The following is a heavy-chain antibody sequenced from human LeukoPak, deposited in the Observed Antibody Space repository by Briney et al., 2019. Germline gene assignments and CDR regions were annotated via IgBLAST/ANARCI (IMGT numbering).Heavy chain of an antibody. CDR1: GYTFRNYG. J-gene: IGHJ4*02. CDR3: ARGRLKRVPFTKVAGALDY. Sequence: ASVKVSCKASGYTFRNYGITWVRQAPGQGLEWMGWIGTYNGNTDYAQKFQGRVIMTADTSTTTAYMELGSLRSDDTAVYYCARGRLKRVPFTKVAGALDYWGQGTRVTVS. CDR2: IGTYNGNT. D-gene: IGHD6-19*01. V-gene: IGHV1-18*01.